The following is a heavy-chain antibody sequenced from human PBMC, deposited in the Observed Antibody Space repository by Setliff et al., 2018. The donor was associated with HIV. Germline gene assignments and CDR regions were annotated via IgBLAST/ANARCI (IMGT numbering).Heavy chain of an antibody. Sequence: GGSLRLSCAVSGFSLGDFCMSWVRQAPGKGLEWVANIKEDGSEKYYVDSVKGRFTISRDNAKKSLFLQMNSLRAEDTAVYYCAREREYYDSSGYRGGNAFDIWGQGTMVTVSS. CDR3: AREREYYDSSGYRGGNAFDI. D-gene: IGHD3-22*01. CDR1: GFSLGDFC. J-gene: IGHJ3*02. CDR2: IKEDGSEK. V-gene: IGHV3-7*03.